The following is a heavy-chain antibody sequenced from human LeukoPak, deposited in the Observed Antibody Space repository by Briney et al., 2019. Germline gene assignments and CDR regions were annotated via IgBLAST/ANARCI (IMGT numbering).Heavy chain of an antibody. D-gene: IGHD3-10*01. Sequence: SETLSLTCTVSGGSISSYYWSWIRQPPGEGLEWIGYIYNSGSTNYNPPLKSRVTISADTSKNQFSLNLSSVTAADTAVYYCARAPTSMVRGVGYFDYWGQGTLVTVSS. J-gene: IGHJ4*02. CDR1: GGSISSYY. CDR3: ARAPTSMVRGVGYFDY. CDR2: IYNSGST. V-gene: IGHV4-59*01.